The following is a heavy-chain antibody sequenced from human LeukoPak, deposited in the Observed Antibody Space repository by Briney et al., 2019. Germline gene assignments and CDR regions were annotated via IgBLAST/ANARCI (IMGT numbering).Heavy chain of an antibody. D-gene: IGHD6-19*01. V-gene: IGHV1-69*06. CDR3: ARATVAGTGVDI. CDR1: GGTFSSYA. J-gene: IGHJ3*02. CDR2: IIPIFGTA. Sequence: SVKVSCKASGGTFSSYAISWVRQAPGQGLEWMGGIIPIFGTADYAQKFQGRVTITADKSTSTAYMELSSLRSEDTAVYYCARATVAGTGVDIWGQGTMVTVSS.